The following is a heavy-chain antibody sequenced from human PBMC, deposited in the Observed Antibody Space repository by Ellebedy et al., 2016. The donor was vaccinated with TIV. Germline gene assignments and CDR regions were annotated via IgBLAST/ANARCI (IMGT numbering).Heavy chain of an antibody. V-gene: IGHV3-23*01. D-gene: IGHD1-1*01. J-gene: IGHJ4*01. Sequence: PGGSLRLSCVASGFAFSSYAMNWVRQAPGKGLEWVSLISDSGGNTYYADSVKGRFTISRDNYKDTLYLQMNSLKAEDTAMYYCSTLSDTGYWGHGTLVTVSS. CDR3: STLSDTGY. CDR2: ISDSGGNT. CDR1: GFAFSSYA.